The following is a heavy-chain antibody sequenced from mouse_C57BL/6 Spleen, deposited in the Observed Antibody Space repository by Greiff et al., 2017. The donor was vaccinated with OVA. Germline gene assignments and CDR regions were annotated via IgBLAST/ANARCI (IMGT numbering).Heavy chain of an antibody. CDR2: IDPSDSYT. V-gene: IGHV1-50*01. CDR3: ARWGEYFDY. D-gene: IGHD2-10*02. CDR1: GYTFTSYW. Sequence: VQLQQPGAELVKPGASVKLSCKASGYTFTSYWMQWVKQRPGQGLEWIGEIDPSDSYTNYNQKFKGKATLTVDTSSSTAYMQLSSLTSEDSAVYYCARWGEYFDYWGQGTTLTVSS. J-gene: IGHJ2*01.